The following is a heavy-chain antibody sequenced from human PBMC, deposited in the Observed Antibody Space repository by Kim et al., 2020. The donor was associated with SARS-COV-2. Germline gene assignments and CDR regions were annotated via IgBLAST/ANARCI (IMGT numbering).Heavy chain of an antibody. D-gene: IGHD1-26*01. CDR1: GGSISNYY. CDR2: IYYSGST. V-gene: IGHV4-59*01. CDR3: ASRDSGTYYYVN. Sequence: SETLSLTCTVSGGSISNYYWSWIRQPPGKGLEWIGYIYYSGSTKSNPSLKSRVTISVDTSKNQFSLKLSSVTAADTAVYYCASRDSGTYYYVNWGQGTLVTVSS. J-gene: IGHJ4*02.